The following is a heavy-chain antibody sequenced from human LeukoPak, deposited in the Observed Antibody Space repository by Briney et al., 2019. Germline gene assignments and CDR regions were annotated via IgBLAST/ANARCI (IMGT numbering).Heavy chain of an antibody. D-gene: IGHD3-22*01. CDR2: INPNSGGT. CDR1: GYTFTGYY. J-gene: IGHJ4*02. Sequence: GASVKVSCKASGYTFTGYYMHWVRQAPGQGLEWMGWINPNSGGTNYAQKFQGRVTTTRDTSISTAYMELSRLRSDDTAVYYCARDRRRITMIVVDTWSFWGQGTLVTVSS. V-gene: IGHV1-2*02. CDR3: ARDRRRITMIVVDTWSF.